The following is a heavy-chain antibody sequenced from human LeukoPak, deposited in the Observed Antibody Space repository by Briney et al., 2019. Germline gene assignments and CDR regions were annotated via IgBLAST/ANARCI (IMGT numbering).Heavy chain of an antibody. J-gene: IGHJ6*03. CDR3: ARDSQDSGYNDYFMDV. D-gene: IGHD3-22*01. CDR2: IHHSWGT. V-gene: IGHV4-59*01. CDR1: GGAISSYF. Sequence: PSETLSLTCTVSGGAISSYFWGWIRQSPGKGLEWIGYIHHSWGTKSNPSLKSRVTMSVDTSRSQFSLKLSSVTAADTAVYYCARDSQDSGYNDYFMDVWGKGTTVTVSS.